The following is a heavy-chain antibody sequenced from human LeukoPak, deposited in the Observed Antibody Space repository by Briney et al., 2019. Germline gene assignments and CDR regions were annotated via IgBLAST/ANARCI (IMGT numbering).Heavy chain of an antibody. J-gene: IGHJ5*02. CDR3: ATATIIWGSYRSWLDT. V-gene: IGHV1-24*01. CDR1: GKSLTRVS. CDR2: LDPEHGGR. Sequence: GASVKVSCKVSGKSLTRVSIHWVRQSPGKGLERMGGLDPEHGGRLYAQTFQGRVTMTEDASTDTAYMELNRLRSEDTAVYYCATATIIWGSYRSWLDTWGQGTLVTVSS. D-gene: IGHD3-16*02.